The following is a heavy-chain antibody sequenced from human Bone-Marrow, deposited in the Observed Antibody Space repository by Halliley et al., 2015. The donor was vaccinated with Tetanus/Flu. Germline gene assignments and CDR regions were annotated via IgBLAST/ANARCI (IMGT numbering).Heavy chain of an antibody. J-gene: IGHJ6*02. CDR2: INSDGSST. V-gene: IGHV3-74*01. CDR3: ARPSLYDGMDV. Sequence: SLRLSCAASGFTFSSYWMHWVRQAPGKGLVWVSRINSDGSSTSYADSLKGRFTISRDNAKNTLYLHMNSLRADDTAVYYCARPSLYDGMDVWGQGTTVTVSS. CDR1: GFTFSSYW.